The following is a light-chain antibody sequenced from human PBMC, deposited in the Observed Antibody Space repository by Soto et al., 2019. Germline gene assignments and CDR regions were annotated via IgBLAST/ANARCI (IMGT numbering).Light chain of an antibody. V-gene: IGKV3-20*01. CDR3: QQYGSSPST. Sequence: EIVLTQSPGTLSLSPGERTTLSCRASESVSNDLAWYQQKPGQAPRRLIFGASIRATGIPDRFSGSGSGTDFTLTISGLEPEDFAVYYCQQYGSSPSTFGQGTKVEIK. CDR1: ESVSND. J-gene: IGKJ1*01. CDR2: GAS.